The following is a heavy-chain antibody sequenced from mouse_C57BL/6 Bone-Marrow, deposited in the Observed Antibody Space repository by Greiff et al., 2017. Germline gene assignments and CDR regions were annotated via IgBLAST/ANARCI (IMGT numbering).Heavy chain of an antibody. Sequence: QVQLKQPGAELVKPGASVKLSCKASGYTFTNYWMHWVQQRPGQGLEWIGMMHPNGGSPDYNEQFKSEATLSVDTSSRTAYMELSSLTSEDSAVYYCARSYDYDDYTMDYWGQGTSVTVSS. CDR3: ARSYDYDDYTMDY. CDR2: MHPNGGSP. D-gene: IGHD2-4*01. J-gene: IGHJ4*01. V-gene: IGHV1-64*01. CDR1: GYTFTNYW.